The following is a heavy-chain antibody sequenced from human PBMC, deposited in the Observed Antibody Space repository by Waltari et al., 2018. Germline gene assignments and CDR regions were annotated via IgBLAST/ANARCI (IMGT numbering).Heavy chain of an antibody. J-gene: IGHJ6*02. CDR3: AREVGRRFRELFYGMDV. CDR2: INTNTGNP. Sequence: QVQLVQSGSELKKPGASVKVSCKDSGYTFTSYAMNWVRQAPGQGLEWMGWINTNTGNPSYAQGFTGRFVFSLDTSVSTAYLQISSLKAEDTAVYYCAREVGRRFRELFYGMDVWGQGTTVTVSS. D-gene: IGHD3-10*01. CDR1: GYTFTSYA. V-gene: IGHV7-4-1*02.